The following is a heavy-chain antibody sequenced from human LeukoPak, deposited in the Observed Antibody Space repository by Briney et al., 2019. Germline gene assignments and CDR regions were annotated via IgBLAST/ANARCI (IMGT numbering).Heavy chain of an antibody. J-gene: IGHJ4*02. V-gene: IGHV4-34*01. D-gene: IGHD3-16*01. CDR1: GGSFSGYY. CDR2: INHSGST. CDR3: ASPFMITFGGAVGP. Sequence: SETLSLTCAVYGGSFSGYYWSWIRQPPGKGLEWIGEINHSGSTNYNPSLKSRVTISVDTSKNQFSLKLSSVTAADTAVYYCASPFMITFGGAVGPWGRGTLVTVSS.